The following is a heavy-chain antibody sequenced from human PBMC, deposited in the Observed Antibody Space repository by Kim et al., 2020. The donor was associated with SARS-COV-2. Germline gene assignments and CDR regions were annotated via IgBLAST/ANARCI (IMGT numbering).Heavy chain of an antibody. CDR1: GYTFTSYA. J-gene: IGHJ6*02. Sequence: ASVKVSCKASGYTFTSYAMNWVRQAPGQGLEWMGWINTNTGNPTYAQGFTGRFVFSLDTSVSTAYLQISSLKAEDTAVYYCASSITMVRGVSYGMDVWGQGTTVTVSS. CDR2: INTNTGNP. CDR3: ASSITMVRGVSYGMDV. V-gene: IGHV7-4-1*02. D-gene: IGHD3-10*01.